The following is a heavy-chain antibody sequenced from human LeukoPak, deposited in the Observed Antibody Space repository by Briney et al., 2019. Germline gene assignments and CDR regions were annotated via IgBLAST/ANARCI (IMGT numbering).Heavy chain of an antibody. CDR1: GGSISSSSYY. CDR3: AIELQWLVRHDY. CDR2: IYYSGST. Sequence: PSETLSLTCTVPGGSISSSSYYWGWIRQPPGKGLEWIGSIYYSGSTYYNPSLKSRVTKSVDTSKNQFSLKLSSVTAADTAVYYCAIELQWLVRHDYWGQGTLVTVSS. D-gene: IGHD6-19*01. J-gene: IGHJ4*02. V-gene: IGHV4-39*07.